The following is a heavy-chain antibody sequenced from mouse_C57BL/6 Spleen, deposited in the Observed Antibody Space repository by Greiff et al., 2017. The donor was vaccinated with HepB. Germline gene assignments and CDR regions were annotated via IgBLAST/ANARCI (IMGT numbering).Heavy chain of an antibody. V-gene: IGHV10-1*01. D-gene: IGHD2-4*01. Sequence: EVMLVESGGGLVQPKGSLKLSCAASGFSFNTYAMNWVRQAPGKGLEWVARIRSKSNNYATYYADSVKDRFTISRDDSESMLYLQMNNLKTEDTAMYYCVRQRYDSGFAYWGQGTLVTVSA. J-gene: IGHJ3*01. CDR2: IRSKSNNYAT. CDR3: VRQRYDSGFAY. CDR1: GFSFNTYA.